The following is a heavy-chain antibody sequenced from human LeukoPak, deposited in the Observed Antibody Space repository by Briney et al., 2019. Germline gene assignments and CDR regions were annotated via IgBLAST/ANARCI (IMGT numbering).Heavy chain of an antibody. CDR1: GGSISSGSYY. D-gene: IGHD2-15*01. J-gene: IGHJ6*03. Sequence: PSETLSLTCTVSGGSISSGSYYWSWIRQPAGKGLEWIGRIYTSGSTNYNPSLKSRVTISVDTSKNQFSLKLSSVTAADTAVYYCARVVVVAATLYYYYYYMDVWGKGTTVTVSS. CDR2: IYTSGST. CDR3: ARVVVVAATLYYYYYYMDV. V-gene: IGHV4-61*02.